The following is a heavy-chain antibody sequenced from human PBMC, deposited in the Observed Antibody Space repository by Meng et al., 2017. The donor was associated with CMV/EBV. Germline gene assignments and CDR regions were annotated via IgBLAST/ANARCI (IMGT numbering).Heavy chain of an antibody. Sequence: QLQRQGSGPGLVKPSEPLSLTCTVSGGSISSSSYYWGWIRQPPGKGLEWIGSIYYSGSTYYNPSLKSRVTISVDTSKNQFSLKLSSVTAADTAVYYCARDSSRWVTKYYFDYWGQGTLVTVSS. CDR3: ARDSSRWVTKYYFDY. CDR1: GGSISSSSYY. CDR2: IYYSGST. J-gene: IGHJ4*02. V-gene: IGHV4-39*07. D-gene: IGHD4-17*01.